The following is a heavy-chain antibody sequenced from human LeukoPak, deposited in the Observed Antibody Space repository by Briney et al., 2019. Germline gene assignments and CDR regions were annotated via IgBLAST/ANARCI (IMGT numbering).Heavy chain of an antibody. J-gene: IGHJ4*02. V-gene: IGHV4-39*07. Sequence: SETLSLTCTVSGGSISSRSYYWGWIRQPPGKGLEWIGSIYYSGSTYYNPSLQSRVTISVDTSKNQFSLKLSSVTAADTAVYYCARTYYYGSGSYLYFDYWGQGTLVTVSS. CDR3: ARTYYYGSGSYLYFDY. CDR2: IYYSGST. D-gene: IGHD3-10*01. CDR1: GGSISSRSYY.